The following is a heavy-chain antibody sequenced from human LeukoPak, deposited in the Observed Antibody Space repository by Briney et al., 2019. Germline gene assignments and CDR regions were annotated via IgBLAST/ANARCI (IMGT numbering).Heavy chain of an antibody. CDR1: EFTFGSYG. CDR3: ARDRKGYSGSYL. V-gene: IGHV3-30*02. Sequence: GGSLRLSCVASEFTFGSYGMHWVRQAPGKGLEWVAYIRYDGSDRYYADSVKGRFTISRDNSKKTLDLQMNSLRAEDTAVYYCARDRKGYSGSYLWGQGTLVTVSS. CDR2: IRYDGSDR. J-gene: IGHJ4*02. D-gene: IGHD1-26*01.